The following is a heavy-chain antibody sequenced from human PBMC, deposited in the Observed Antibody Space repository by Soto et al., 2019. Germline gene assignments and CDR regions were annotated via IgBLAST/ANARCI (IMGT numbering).Heavy chain of an antibody. Sequence: VASVKVSCKASGGTFSSYAISWVRQAPGQGLEWMGGIIPIFGTANYAQKFQGRVTITADESTSTAYMELSSLRSEDTAVYYCARGPVLRYCSSTSCSWFDPWGQGTLVTVSS. V-gene: IGHV1-69*13. CDR3: ARGPVLRYCSSTSCSWFDP. J-gene: IGHJ5*02. CDR2: IIPIFGTA. CDR1: GGTFSSYA. D-gene: IGHD2-2*01.